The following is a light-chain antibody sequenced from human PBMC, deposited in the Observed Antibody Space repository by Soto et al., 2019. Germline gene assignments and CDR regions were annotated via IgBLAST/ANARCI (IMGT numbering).Light chain of an antibody. CDR3: QQRSNWPT. V-gene: IGKV3-11*01. CDR2: DAS. J-gene: IGKJ5*01. CDR1: QSVSGY. Sequence: EIVMTQSPATLSVSPGERATLSCRASQSVSGYLVWYQQKPGQAPRLLIYDASNRATGIPARFSGSGSGTDFTLTISSLEPEDFAVYYCQQRSNWPTFGQGTRLE.